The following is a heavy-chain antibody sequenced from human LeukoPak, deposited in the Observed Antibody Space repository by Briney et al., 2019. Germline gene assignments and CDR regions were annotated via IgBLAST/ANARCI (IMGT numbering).Heavy chain of an antibody. J-gene: IGHJ4*02. Sequence: GASVKVSCKASGYTFTGYYMHWVRQAPGQGLEWMGWINPNSGGTNYAQKSQGWVTMTRDTSISTAYMELSRLRSDDTAVYYCAREGYYYDSSGPFDYWGQGTLVTVSS. CDR3: AREGYYYDSSGPFDY. D-gene: IGHD3-22*01. CDR2: INPNSGGT. CDR1: GYTFTGYY. V-gene: IGHV1-2*04.